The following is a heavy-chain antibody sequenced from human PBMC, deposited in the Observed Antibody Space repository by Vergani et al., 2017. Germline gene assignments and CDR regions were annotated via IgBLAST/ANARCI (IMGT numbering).Heavy chain of an antibody. CDR1: GYTFTSYG. J-gene: IGHJ4*02. V-gene: IGHV1-18*04. Sequence: QVQLVQSGAEVKKPGASVTVSCKASGYTFTSYGTSWVRQAPGQGLEWMGWISAYNGNTNYAQKLQGRVTMTTDTSTSTAYMELRSLRSDDTAVYYCARDLPVIQLWLHLDYWGQGTLVTVSS. D-gene: IGHD5-18*01. CDR3: ARDLPVIQLWLHLDY. CDR2: ISAYNGNT.